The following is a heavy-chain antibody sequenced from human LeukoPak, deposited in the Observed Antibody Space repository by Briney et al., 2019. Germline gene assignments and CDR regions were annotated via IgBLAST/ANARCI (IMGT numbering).Heavy chain of an antibody. J-gene: IGHJ6*02. CDR1: GYTFTGYY. CDR2: INPNSGGT. D-gene: IGHD6-13*01. CDR3: ARELFSPPSSSPDRLRYYYYGMDV. V-gene: IGHV1-2*02. Sequence: ASVKVSCKASGYTFTGYYMHWVRQAPGQGLEWMGWINPNSGGTNYAQKFQGRVTMTRDTSISTAYMELSRLRSDDTAVYYCARELFSPPSSSPDRLRYYYYGMDVWGQGTTVTVSS.